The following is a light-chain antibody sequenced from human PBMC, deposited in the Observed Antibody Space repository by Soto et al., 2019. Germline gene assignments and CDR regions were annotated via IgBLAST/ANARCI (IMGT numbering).Light chain of an antibody. V-gene: IGLV1-51*01. Sequence: QSVLTQPPSVSAAPGQKVSISCSGSNSNIGRNYVSWYQHLPGTTPRLLIYDNDKRPSGIPDRFSGSKSGTSATLDITGLQTGDEADYYCVTWDNSLSGVIFGGGTKLTVL. CDR3: VTWDNSLSGVI. CDR2: DND. J-gene: IGLJ2*01. CDR1: NSNIGRNY.